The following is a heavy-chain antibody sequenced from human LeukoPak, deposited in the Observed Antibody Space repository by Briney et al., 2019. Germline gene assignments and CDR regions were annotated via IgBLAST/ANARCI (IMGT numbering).Heavy chain of an antibody. V-gene: IGHV3-48*04. CDR3: AKYVSARGPPYALAV. J-gene: IGHJ6*02. CDR1: GFTFSSYS. Sequence: GGSLRLSCAASGFTFSSYSMNWVRQAPGKGLEWISYISSSSITIYYADSVKGRFTISRDNSKNTLYLQMNSLRAEDTAVYYCAKYVSARGPPYALAVWGQGTTVTVSS. D-gene: IGHD2/OR15-2a*01. CDR2: ISSSSITI.